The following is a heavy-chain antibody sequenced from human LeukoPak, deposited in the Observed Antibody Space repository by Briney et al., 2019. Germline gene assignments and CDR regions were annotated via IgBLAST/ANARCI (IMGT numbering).Heavy chain of an antibody. CDR3: ARDSEGLLRGAYFDY. V-gene: IGHV3-7*01. CDR1: GFTFSSYW. D-gene: IGHD3-3*01. CDR2: IKQDGSEK. Sequence: SGGSLRVSCAASGFTFSSYWMSWVRQAPGKGLEWVANIKQDGSEKYYVDSVKGRFTISRDNAKNSLYLQMNSLRAEDTAVYYCARDSEGLLRGAYFDYWGQGTLVTVSS. J-gene: IGHJ4*02.